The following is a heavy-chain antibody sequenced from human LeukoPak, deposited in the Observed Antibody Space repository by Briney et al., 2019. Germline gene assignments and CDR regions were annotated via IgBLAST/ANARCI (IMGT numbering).Heavy chain of an antibody. Sequence: GGSLRLSCAASGFTFSDYYMSWIRQAPGKGLEWVANIKQDGSEKYYVDSVKGRFTISRDNAKNSLYLQMNSLRAEDTAVYYCARDVNWNYCDYWGHGTLVTVSS. CDR1: GFTFSDYY. V-gene: IGHV3-7*01. J-gene: IGHJ4*01. CDR2: IKQDGSEK. D-gene: IGHD1-20*01. CDR3: ARDVNWNYCDY.